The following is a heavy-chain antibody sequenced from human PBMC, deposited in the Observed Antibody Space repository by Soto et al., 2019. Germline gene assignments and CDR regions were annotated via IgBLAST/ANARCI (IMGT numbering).Heavy chain of an antibody. V-gene: IGHV5-51*01. CDR3: ARGCSGFYDY. D-gene: IGHD3-22*01. CDR1: GYSFANYC. CDR2: FYSGDSDT. J-gene: IGHJ4*02. Sequence: GESLKISCKGSGYSFANYCIAWVRQMPGKGLEWMGIFYSGDSDTRYSPSFQGQVIISGDKSVNTAYLQWTSLKASDTPMYYCARGCSGFYDYWGQGTLVTVSS.